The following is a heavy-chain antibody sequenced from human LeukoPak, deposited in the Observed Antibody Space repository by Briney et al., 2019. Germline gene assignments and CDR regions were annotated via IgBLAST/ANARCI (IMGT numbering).Heavy chain of an antibody. CDR2: IHSGGST. J-gene: IGHJ3*02. D-gene: IGHD6-19*01. CDR1: GFTVSSNY. Sequence: PGGSLRLSCAASGFTVSSNYMSWVRQAPGKGLEWVSVIHSGGSTYYADSVKGRFAISRDNSKNTLYLQMNSLRAEDTAVYYCARASYSSGWFDAFDIWGQGTMVTVSS. V-gene: IGHV3-66*01. CDR3: ARASYSSGWFDAFDI.